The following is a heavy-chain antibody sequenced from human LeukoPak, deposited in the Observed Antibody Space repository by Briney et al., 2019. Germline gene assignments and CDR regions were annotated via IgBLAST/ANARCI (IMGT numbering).Heavy chain of an antibody. CDR3: ARRWLGDPYGMDV. Sequence: GGSLRLSCAASGSTFSRYWMTWVRQAPGKGLEWVSIIGGVSESFYYADSVKGRFTVSRDNSKDTLYLQINSLRDEDTAVYYCARRWLGDPYGMDVWGQGTTVSVSS. V-gene: IGHV3-23*01. D-gene: IGHD3-10*01. CDR1: GSTFSRYW. J-gene: IGHJ6*02. CDR2: IGGVSESF.